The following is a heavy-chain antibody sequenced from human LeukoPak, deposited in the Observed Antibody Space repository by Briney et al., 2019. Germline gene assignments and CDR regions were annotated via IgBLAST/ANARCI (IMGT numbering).Heavy chain of an antibody. CDR2: ISSGSSYI. CDR3: ARAVTIFGVVTDY. D-gene: IGHD3-3*01. V-gene: IGHV3-21*01. J-gene: IGHJ4*02. Sequence: AGGSLRLSCAASGFTFSSYSMNWVRQAPGKGLEWVSSISSGSSYIYYADSVKGRFTISRDNAKNSLYLQMNSLRAEDTAVYYCARAVTIFGVVTDYWGQGTLVTVSS. CDR1: GFTFSSYS.